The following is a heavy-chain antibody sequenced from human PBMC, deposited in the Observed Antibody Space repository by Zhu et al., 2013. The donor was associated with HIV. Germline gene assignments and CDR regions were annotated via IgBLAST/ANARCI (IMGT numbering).Heavy chain of an antibody. CDR1: GFSFGAHS. J-gene: IGHJ4*02. Sequence: EVQLEESGGGLVQPGGSLRLSCLGSGFSFGAHSMSWVRQAPGKGLEWVGFITSKAYGGTAEYAASAKGRFSMSRDDSKSIAYLQMNSLKTEDTAVYLLTRGRSGSYLLTPYYFDYWGQGTLVTVSS. CDR2: ITSKAYGGTA. CDR3: TRGRSGSYLLTPYYFDY. V-gene: IGHV3-49*04. D-gene: IGHD1-26*01.